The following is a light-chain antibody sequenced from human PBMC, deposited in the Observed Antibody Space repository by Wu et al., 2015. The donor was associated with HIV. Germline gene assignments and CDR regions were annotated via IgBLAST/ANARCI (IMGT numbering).Light chain of an antibody. CDR3: QQHYNLPLT. J-gene: IGKJ4*01. Sequence: ENVMTQSPPTLYLSPGERVTLSCRASQSVSSSYLTWFQQKPGQAPGLLFYGASTRATGIPARFSGSGSGTDFTLTFSSLQPEDFAVYYCQQHYNLPLTFGGGTKVEIK. V-gene: IGKV3-7*04. CDR1: QSVSSSY. CDR2: GAS.